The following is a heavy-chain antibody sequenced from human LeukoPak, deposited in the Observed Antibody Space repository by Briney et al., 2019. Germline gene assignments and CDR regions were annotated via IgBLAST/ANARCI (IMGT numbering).Heavy chain of an antibody. CDR2: SSGSSI. Sequence: GGSLRLSCAASGFTFSDYYMSWIRQAPGKGLEWVSYSSGSSIYYADFVKGRFTISRDNAKNSLYLQMNSLRAEDTAVYYCARAPDNWNAFDIWGQGTMVTVSS. CDR1: GFTFSDYY. V-gene: IGHV3-11*01. CDR3: ARAPDNWNAFDI. D-gene: IGHD1-20*01. J-gene: IGHJ3*02.